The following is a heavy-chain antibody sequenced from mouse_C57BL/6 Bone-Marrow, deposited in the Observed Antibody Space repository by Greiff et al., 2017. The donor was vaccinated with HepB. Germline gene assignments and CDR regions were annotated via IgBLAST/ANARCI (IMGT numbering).Heavy chain of an antibody. V-gene: IGHV5-12*01. CDR2: ISNGGGST. D-gene: IGHD4-1*01. CDR3: ARQLGREFDY. Sequence: EVHLVESGGGLVQPGGSLKLSCAASGFTFSDYYMYWVRQTPEKRLEWVAYISNGGGSTYYPDTVKGRFTISRDNAKNTLYLQMSRLKSEDTAMYYCARQLGREFDYWGQGTTLTVSS. J-gene: IGHJ2*01. CDR1: GFTFSDYY.